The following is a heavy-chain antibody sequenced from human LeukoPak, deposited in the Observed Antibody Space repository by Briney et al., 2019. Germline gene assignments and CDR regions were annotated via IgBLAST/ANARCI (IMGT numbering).Heavy chain of an antibody. CDR2: IYPGDSDT. V-gene: IGHV5-51*01. D-gene: IGHD3-22*01. J-gene: IGHJ4*02. CDR3: ARGKTKYYYDSSGYYYVLDY. CDR1: GYSFSSYW. Sequence: GESLKISCQGSGYSFSSYWIAWVRQMPGKGLEWMGIIYPGDSDTRYSPLFQGQVTISADKSISTAYLQWSSLKASDTAMYYCARGKTKYYYDSSGYYYVLDYWGQGTLVTVSS.